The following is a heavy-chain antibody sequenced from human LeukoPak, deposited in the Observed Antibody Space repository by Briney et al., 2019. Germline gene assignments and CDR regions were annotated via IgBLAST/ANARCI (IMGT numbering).Heavy chain of an antibody. CDR2: IIPIFGTA. CDR1: GGTFSSYA. J-gene: IGHJ4*02. D-gene: IGHD2-15*01. CDR3: AEGGYCSGGSCYSLSG. V-gene: IGHV1-69*05. Sequence: SVKVSCKASGGTFSSYAISWVRQAPGQGLEWMGRIIPIFGTANYAQKFQGRVTITTDESTSTAYMELSSMRSEDTAVYYCAEGGYCSGGSCYSLSGWGQGTLVTVSS.